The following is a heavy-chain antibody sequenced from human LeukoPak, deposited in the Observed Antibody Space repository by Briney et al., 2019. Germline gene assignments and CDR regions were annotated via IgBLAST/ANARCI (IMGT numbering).Heavy chain of an antibody. V-gene: IGHV3-11*01. CDR1: GFTFSDYY. CDR3: ARAYSSGLYYFDY. J-gene: IGHJ4*02. Sequence: TAGRSLRLSCAASGFTFSDYYMSWISQAPGKGLEWVSYISSSGSSIYYADSVKGRFTISRDNAKNSLYLQMNSLRAEDTAVYYCARAYSSGLYYFDYWGQGTLVTVSS. CDR2: ISSSGSSI. D-gene: IGHD6-19*01.